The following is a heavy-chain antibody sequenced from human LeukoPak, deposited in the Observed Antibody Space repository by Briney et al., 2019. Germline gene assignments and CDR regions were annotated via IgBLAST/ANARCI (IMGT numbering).Heavy chain of an antibody. J-gene: IGHJ6*02. Sequence: PGGSLRLSCAASGFTFSSYAMNWVRQAPGKGLEWVSCISSGSEYGFYADSVKGRFTISRDNAKNSLYLQMNSLRAEDTAVYYCARARAETYYYGMDVWGQGTTVTVSS. CDR1: GFTFSSYA. CDR3: ARARAETYYYGMDV. V-gene: IGHV3-21*01. CDR2: ISSGSEYG.